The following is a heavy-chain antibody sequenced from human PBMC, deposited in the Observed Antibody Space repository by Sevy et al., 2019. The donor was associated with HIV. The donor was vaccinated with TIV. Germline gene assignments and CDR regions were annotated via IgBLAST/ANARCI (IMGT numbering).Heavy chain of an antibody. CDR1: GFTFSSYA. J-gene: IGHJ6*02. Sequence: GGSLRLSCVASGFTFSSYAMSWVRQAPGKGLEWVSAISGSGGSTYYADSVKGRFTISRDNSKNTLYLQMNSLRAEDTAVYYCARVTLGYYGMDVWGQGTTVTVS. CDR2: ISGSGGST. D-gene: IGHD4-4*01. CDR3: ARVTLGYYGMDV. V-gene: IGHV3-23*01.